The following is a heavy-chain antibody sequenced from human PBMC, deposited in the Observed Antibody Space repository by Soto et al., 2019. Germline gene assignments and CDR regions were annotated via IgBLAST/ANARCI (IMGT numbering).Heavy chain of an antibody. CDR2: ISYDGSNK. J-gene: IGHJ6*02. D-gene: IGHD3-10*01. V-gene: IGHV3-30*18. Sequence: PGGSLRLSCAASGFTFSSYSMNWVRQAPGKGLEWVAVISYDGSNKYYADSVKGRFTISRDNSKNTLYLQMNSLRAEDTAVYYCAKAVLWFGELFPSYYGMDVWGQGTTVTVSS. CDR1: GFTFSSYS. CDR3: AKAVLWFGELFPSYYGMDV.